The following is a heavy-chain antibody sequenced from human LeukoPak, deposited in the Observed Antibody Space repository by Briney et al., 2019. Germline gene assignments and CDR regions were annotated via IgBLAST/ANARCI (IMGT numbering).Heavy chain of an antibody. CDR1: GFTFSSYW. CDR3: ARGEVVRNWYFDL. J-gene: IGHJ2*01. Sequence: GGSLRLSCAASGFTFSSYWMSWVRQAPGKGLEWVANIKQDGSEKYYVDSVKGRFTISRDDAKTSLYLQMNNLRVGDTAVYYCARGEVVRNWYFDLWGRGTLVTVSS. V-gene: IGHV3-7*01. D-gene: IGHD2-2*01. CDR2: IKQDGSEK.